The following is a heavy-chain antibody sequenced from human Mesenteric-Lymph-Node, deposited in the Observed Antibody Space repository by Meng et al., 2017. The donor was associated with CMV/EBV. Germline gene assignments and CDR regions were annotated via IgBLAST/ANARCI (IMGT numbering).Heavy chain of an antibody. Sequence: ETLSLTCTVYGGSFSDYYFNWIRQPPGKGLEWVGEINDSGATNDNPSLNRRVTISVDKSKNQFSLNLTSVTPADTAVYYCAASTLRAPFEFWGQGSLVTVPQ. CDR3: AASTLRAPFEF. CDR1: GGSFSDYY. J-gene: IGHJ4*02. CDR2: INDSGAT. D-gene: IGHD5/OR15-5a*01. V-gene: IGHV4-34*01.